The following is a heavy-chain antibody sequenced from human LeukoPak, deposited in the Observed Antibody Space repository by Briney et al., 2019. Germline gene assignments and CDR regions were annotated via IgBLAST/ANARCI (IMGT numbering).Heavy chain of an antibody. J-gene: IGHJ3*02. CDR3: AKEGDYYGSGSYRDGFDI. CDR2: ISGSAVST. Sequence: GGSLRLSCAASGFTFSSYGMSWVRQAPGKGLEWVSAISGSAVSTYYADSVKGRFTISRDSFKNTLYLQMNSLRPEDTAVYYCAKEGDYYGSGSYRDGFDIWGQGTRATVSS. V-gene: IGHV3-23*01. D-gene: IGHD3-10*01. CDR1: GFTFSSYG.